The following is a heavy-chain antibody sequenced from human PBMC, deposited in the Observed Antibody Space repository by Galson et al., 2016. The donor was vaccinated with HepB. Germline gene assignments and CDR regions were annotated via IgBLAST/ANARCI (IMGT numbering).Heavy chain of an antibody. Sequence: SLRLSCAASGFTFSSYGMHWVRQAPGKGLEWVACIWYDGSNKYYANSVKGRFTISRDNAKNTLYLQMNSLRAEDTAVYYCPREASTIAATSFDYWGQGTLATVSS. CDR3: PREASTIAATSFDY. CDR2: IWYDGSNK. J-gene: IGHJ4*02. D-gene: IGHD6-13*01. CDR1: GFTFSSYG. V-gene: IGHV3-33*01.